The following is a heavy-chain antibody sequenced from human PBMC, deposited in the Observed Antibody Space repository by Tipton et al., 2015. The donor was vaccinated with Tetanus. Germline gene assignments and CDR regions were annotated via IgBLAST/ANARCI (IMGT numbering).Heavy chain of an antibody. J-gene: IGHJ4*02. V-gene: IGHV3-48*02. Sequence: SLRLSCAASGFSFSLCNMHWVRRVPGKGLEWVSFITGSSSTTYYADSVKGRFTISRDNAKNSLYLQMNSLRHDDTAVYHCVSGPHYDNLWKSYLYFSYWGQGSLVTVSS. CDR1: GFSFSLCN. CDR3: VSGPHYDNLWKSYLYFSY. D-gene: IGHD3-16*02. CDR2: ITGSSSTT.